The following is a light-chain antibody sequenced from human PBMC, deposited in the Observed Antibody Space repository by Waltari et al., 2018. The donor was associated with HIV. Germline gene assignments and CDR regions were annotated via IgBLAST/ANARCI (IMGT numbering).Light chain of an antibody. CDR3: LQHHSNPPT. J-gene: IGKJ4*01. V-gene: IGKV1-17*01. CDR1: QGIEND. Sequence: DIQMTQSPSSLSASVGDRVTITCRASQGIENDLGWYQQKVGQAPKRLIYAASRLQSGVPSRFSGSASGTDFTLTISSLQPEDFATYYCLQHHSNPPTFGGGTKVESK. CDR2: AAS.